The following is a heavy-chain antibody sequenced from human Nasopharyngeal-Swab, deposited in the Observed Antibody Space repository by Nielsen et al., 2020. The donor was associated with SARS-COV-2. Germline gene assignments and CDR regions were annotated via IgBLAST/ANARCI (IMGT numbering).Heavy chain of an antibody. CDR3: GRAVSGTWTGGVIED. D-gene: IGHD2-15*01. J-gene: IGHJ4*02. CDR2: IKQDGSEK. CDR1: GFIFSSYW. Sequence: GGSLRLSCEASGFIFSSYWMSWVRQAPGKGLEWVANIKQDGSEKNYVDSVKGRFSISRDTTKNSLYLQMNSLRGEDTAVYHCGRAVSGTWTGGVIEDLGQGTPVSLS. V-gene: IGHV3-7*01.